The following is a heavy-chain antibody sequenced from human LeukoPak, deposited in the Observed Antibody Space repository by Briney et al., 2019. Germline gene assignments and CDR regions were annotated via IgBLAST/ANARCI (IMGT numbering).Heavy chain of an antibody. Sequence: PGGSLRLSCAASGFTFSSYSMNWVCQAPGRGLEWVSSISSSSTNVYYIDSVKGRFTTSRDNAKNSLYLQLNSLRAEDTAVYYCARVGAVTAGYWGQGTLVTVSS. V-gene: IGHV3-21*01. CDR1: GFTFSSYS. J-gene: IGHJ4*02. D-gene: IGHD6-19*01. CDR2: ISSSSTNV. CDR3: ARVGAVTAGY.